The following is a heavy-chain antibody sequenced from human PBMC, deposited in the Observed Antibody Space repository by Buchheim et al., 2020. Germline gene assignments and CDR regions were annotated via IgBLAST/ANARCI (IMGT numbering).Heavy chain of an antibody. J-gene: IGHJ6*02. CDR1: GYTFTSYD. CDR2: MNPNSGNT. Sequence: QVQLVQSGAEVKKPGASVKVSCKTSGYTFTSYDINWVRQATGQGLEWMGWMNPNSGNTGYAQKFQGRVTMTRNTSISTAYMELSSLRSEDTAVYYCASSRLRRARQGCMYYYYGMDVWGQGTT. V-gene: IGHV1-8*01. D-gene: IGHD6-6*01. CDR3: ASSRLRRARQGCMYYYYGMDV.